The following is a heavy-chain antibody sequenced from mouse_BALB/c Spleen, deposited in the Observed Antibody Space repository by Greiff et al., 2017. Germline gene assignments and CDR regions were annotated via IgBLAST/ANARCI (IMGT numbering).Heavy chain of an antibody. D-gene: IGHD2-12*01. J-gene: IGHJ3*01. V-gene: IGHV1S26*01. Sequence: VKLQESGPELVKPGASVKMSCKASGYTFTSYWMHWVKQRPGQGLEWIGYINPSTGYTEYNQKFKDKATLTADKSSSTAYMQLSSLTSEDSAVYYCARRAYDEGFAYGGQGTLVTVSA. CDR2: INPSTGYT. CDR3: ARRAYDEGFAY. CDR1: GYTFTSYW.